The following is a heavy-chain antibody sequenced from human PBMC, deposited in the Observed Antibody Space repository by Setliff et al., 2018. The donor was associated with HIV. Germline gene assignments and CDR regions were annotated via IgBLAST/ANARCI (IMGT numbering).Heavy chain of an antibody. CDR3: ASHLKLAATGTFDY. CDR2: ILGTP. Sequence: ASVKVSCPASGGRLSISVISWVRQAPGQGLEWMGGILGTPKYAQKFQGRVAITADESTSTAYMALSNLRSEDTAVYYWASHLKLAATGTFDYWGQGTLVTVSS. J-gene: IGHJ4*02. D-gene: IGHD6-13*01. V-gene: IGHV1-69*13. CDR1: GGRLSISV.